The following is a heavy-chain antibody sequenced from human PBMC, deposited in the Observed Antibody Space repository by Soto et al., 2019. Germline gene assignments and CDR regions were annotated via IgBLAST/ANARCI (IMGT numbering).Heavy chain of an antibody. CDR1: GYTFTGYY. Sequence: QVQLVQSGAEVKKPGASVKVSCKASGYTFTGYYMHWVRQAPGQGLEWMGWINPNSGGTNYAQKCQGRVTMTRDTSISTAYMELSRLRSDDTAVYYCARGSRITIFGVVYFDYWGQGTLVTVSS. CDR2: INPNSGGT. J-gene: IGHJ4*02. CDR3: ARGSRITIFGVVYFDY. V-gene: IGHV1-2*02. D-gene: IGHD3-3*01.